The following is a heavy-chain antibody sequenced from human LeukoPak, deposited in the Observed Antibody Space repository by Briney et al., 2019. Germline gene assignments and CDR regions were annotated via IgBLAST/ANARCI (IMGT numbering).Heavy chain of an antibody. J-gene: IGHJ6*02. CDR2: TYPGDSDT. CDR1: GYSFTSYW. V-gene: IGHV5-51*01. Sequence: GESLKISCKGSGYSFTSYWIGWVRQMPGKGLEWMGITYPGDSDTRYSPSFQGQVTILADKSISTAYLQWSSLKASDTAMYYCARLGEGYYGSWSYYNPLYEYYYYYGMDVWGQGTTVTVSS. CDR3: ARLGEGYYGSWSYYNPLYEYYYYYGMDV. D-gene: IGHD3-10*01.